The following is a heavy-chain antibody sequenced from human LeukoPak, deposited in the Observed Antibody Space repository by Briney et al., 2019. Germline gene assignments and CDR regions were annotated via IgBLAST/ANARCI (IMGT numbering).Heavy chain of an antibody. CDR1: GFTFSSYE. CDR3: ARVGTSGPADGFDI. Sequence: TGGSLRLSCAASGFTFSSYEMNWVRQAPGKGLEWVSLISSSGSTIYYADSVKGRFTLSRDNAKNSLYLQMNSLRAEDTAVYYCARVGTSGPADGFDIWGQGTMVTVSS. CDR2: ISSSGSTI. V-gene: IGHV3-48*03. D-gene: IGHD2-8*01. J-gene: IGHJ3*02.